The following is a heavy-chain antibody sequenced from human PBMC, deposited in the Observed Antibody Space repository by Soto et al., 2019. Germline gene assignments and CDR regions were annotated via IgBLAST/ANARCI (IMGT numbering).Heavy chain of an antibody. J-gene: IGHJ4*02. CDR1: GYTFTSYY. V-gene: IGHV1-46*01. CDR3: TRRLGAAAGTRQGFDY. D-gene: IGHD6-13*01. Sequence: ASVKVSCKASGYTFTSYYVHWVRQAPGQGLEWVGVIDPSGGSTNYAQKFQGRVTLTRDTSTSTVYMELSSLRSEDTAVYYCTRRLGAAAGTRQGFDYWGQGTLVTVSS. CDR2: IDPSGGST.